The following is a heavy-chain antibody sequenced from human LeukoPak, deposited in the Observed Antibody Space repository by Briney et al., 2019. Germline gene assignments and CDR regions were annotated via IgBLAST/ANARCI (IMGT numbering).Heavy chain of an antibody. D-gene: IGHD2-21*01. CDR1: GFTFSDYY. V-gene: IGHV3-11*04. J-gene: IGHJ4*02. CDR2: ISSSGSTI. Sequence: KPGGSLRLSCAASGFTFSDYYMSWIRQAPGKGLEWVSYISSSGSTIYYADSVKGRFTISRDNSKNTVYVQMKNLRTEDTAVYYCAREFDTSHIEDYWGQGTLVTVSS. CDR3: AREFDTSHIEDY.